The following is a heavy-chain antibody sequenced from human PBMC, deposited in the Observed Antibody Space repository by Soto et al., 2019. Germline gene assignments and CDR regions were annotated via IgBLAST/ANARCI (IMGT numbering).Heavy chain of an antibody. J-gene: IGHJ4*02. D-gene: IGHD3-3*01. Sequence: PGGSLRLSCAASGFTFSNAWMNWVRQAPGKGLEWVGRIKSKTDGGTTDYAAPVKGRFTISRDDSKNTLYLQMNSLKTEDTAVYYCTTDDRFTIFGVVITRPLDYWGQGTLVTVSS. CDR1: GFTFSNAW. CDR2: IKSKTDGGTT. CDR3: TTDDRFTIFGVVITRPLDY. V-gene: IGHV3-15*07.